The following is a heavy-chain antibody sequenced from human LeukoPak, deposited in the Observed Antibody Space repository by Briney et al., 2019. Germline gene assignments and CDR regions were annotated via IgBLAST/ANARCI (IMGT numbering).Heavy chain of an antibody. J-gene: IGHJ4*02. Sequence: ASVKVSCKASGYTFTSYYMHWVRQAPGQGLEWMGVINPSGGSTTYAQRFQGRVTMTTDLSTSTVFMEMNSLRSEDTAMYFCAARHDFNDYWGQGTLVTVSS. D-gene: IGHD3-3*01. V-gene: IGHV1-46*01. CDR1: GYTFTSYY. CDR2: INPSGGST. CDR3: AARHDFNDY.